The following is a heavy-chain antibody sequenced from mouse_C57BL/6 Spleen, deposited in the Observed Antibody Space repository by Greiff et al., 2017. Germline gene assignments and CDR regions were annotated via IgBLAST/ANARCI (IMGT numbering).Heavy chain of an antibody. CDR1: GYTFTSYW. CDR2: IDPSDSYT. Sequence: VQLQQSGAELVRPGTSVKLSCKASGYTFTSYWMHWVKQRPGQGLEWIGVIDPSDSYTNYNQKFKGKATLTVDTSSSTAYMQLSSLTSEDSAVYYCASLITTGDYWGQGTTLTVSS. J-gene: IGHJ2*01. CDR3: ASLITTGDY. D-gene: IGHD1-1*01. V-gene: IGHV1-59*01.